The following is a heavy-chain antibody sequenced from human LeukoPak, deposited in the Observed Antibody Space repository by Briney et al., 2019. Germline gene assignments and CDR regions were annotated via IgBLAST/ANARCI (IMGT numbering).Heavy chain of an antibody. J-gene: IGHJ5*02. Sequence: GGSLRLSCAASGFTFSSYAMSWVRQAPGKGLEWVSAISGSGGSTYYADSVKGRFTISRDNSKNTLYLQMNSLRAEDTAVYYCANPYYYDSSGYYGPGNWFDPWGQGTLVTVSS. CDR3: ANPYYYDSSGYYGPGNWFDP. CDR1: GFTFSSYA. V-gene: IGHV3-23*01. D-gene: IGHD3-22*01. CDR2: ISGSGGST.